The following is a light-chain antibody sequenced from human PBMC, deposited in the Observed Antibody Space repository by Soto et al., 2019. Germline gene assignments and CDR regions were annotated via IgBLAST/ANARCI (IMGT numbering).Light chain of an antibody. CDR2: DDS. V-gene: IGLV3-21*02. CDR3: NSYVAGSNV. J-gene: IGLJ1*01. Sequence: SYELTQPPSVSVAPGQTARISCGGNNFGSKGAHWYQQKPGQAPVLVLYDDSDRPSGIPERFSGSKSGSTASLTVSGLQTEDEADYYCNSYVAGSNVFGTGTKVTVL. CDR1: NFGSKG.